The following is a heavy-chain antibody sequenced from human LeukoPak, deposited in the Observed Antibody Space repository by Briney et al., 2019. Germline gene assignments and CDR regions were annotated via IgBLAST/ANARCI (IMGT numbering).Heavy chain of an antibody. CDR3: GRDWRDSSGKFPNDAFDI. CDR2: ISSSGSI. V-gene: IGHV3-11*04. D-gene: IGHD3-22*01. Sequence: GGSLRLSCAASGFTFSDNYMSWIRQAPGKGLEWVSYISSSGSIYYADSVKGRFTISRDNAKNSLYLQMNSLRAEDTAVYYCGRDWRDSSGKFPNDAFDIWGQGTMVTVSS. CDR1: GFTFSDNY. J-gene: IGHJ3*02.